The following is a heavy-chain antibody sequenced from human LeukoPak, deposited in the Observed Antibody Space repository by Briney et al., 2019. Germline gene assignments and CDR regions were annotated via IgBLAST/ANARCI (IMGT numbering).Heavy chain of an antibody. CDR1: SGSISGHY. D-gene: IGHD6-19*01. V-gene: IGHV4-59*11. J-gene: IGHJ4*02. Sequence: SETLSLTCTVSSGSISGHYWSWIRQPPGEGLEWIGNIYYSGSTNYNPSLESRVTISVDTSKNQFSLKLSSVTAADTAVYYCARHSSGWYYVDYWGQGTLVTVSS. CDR3: ARHSSGWYYVDY. CDR2: IYYSGST.